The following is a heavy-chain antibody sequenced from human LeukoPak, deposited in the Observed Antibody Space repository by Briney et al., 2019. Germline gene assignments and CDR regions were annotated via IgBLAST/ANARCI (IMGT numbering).Heavy chain of an antibody. V-gene: IGHV3-74*01. D-gene: IGHD6-19*01. Sequence: SGGSLRLSCAASGFIFSNYWMHWVRQAPGKGLVWVSRIKTDGSTITYADSVKGRFTISRDNAKNSLYLQMNSLRAEDTAVYYCAGGPQWLVRTGDRYDAFDIWGQGTMVTVSS. CDR1: GFIFSNYW. CDR2: IKTDGSTI. CDR3: AGGPQWLVRTGDRYDAFDI. J-gene: IGHJ3*02.